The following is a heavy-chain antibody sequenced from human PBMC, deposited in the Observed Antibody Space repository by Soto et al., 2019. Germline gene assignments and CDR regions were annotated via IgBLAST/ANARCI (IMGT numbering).Heavy chain of an antibody. CDR1: GYTFTSYA. CDR3: ARERLSYYDSSGYHPFDY. V-gene: IGHV1-3*01. CDR2: INAGNGNT. D-gene: IGHD3-22*01. J-gene: IGHJ4*02. Sequence: VASVKVSCKASGYTFTSYAMHWVHQAPGQRLEWMGWINAGNGNTKYSQKFQGRVTITRDTSASTAYMELSSLRSEDTAVYYCARERLSYYDSSGYHPFDYWGQGTLVTVSS.